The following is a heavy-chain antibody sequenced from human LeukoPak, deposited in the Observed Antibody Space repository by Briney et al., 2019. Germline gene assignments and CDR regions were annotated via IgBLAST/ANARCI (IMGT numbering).Heavy chain of an antibody. Sequence: GGSLRLSCAASGFTFSNYGMHWVRQAPGKGLEWVAVIWYDGSNKYYADSVKGRFTISRDNSRNTLYLQMNSLRVEDTAVYFCASTVLGRADWLDPWGQGTLVTVSS. CDR3: ASTVLGRADWLDP. J-gene: IGHJ5*02. CDR2: IWYDGSNK. V-gene: IGHV3-33*01. CDR1: GFTFSNYG. D-gene: IGHD7-27*01.